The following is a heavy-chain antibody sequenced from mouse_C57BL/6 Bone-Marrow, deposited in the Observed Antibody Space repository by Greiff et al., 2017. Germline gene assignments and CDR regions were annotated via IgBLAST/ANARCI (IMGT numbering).Heavy chain of an antibody. V-gene: IGHV1-72*01. D-gene: IGHD1-1*01. CDR1: GYTFTSYW. Sequence: QVQLKQPGAELVKPGASVKLSCKASGYTFTSYWMHWVKQRPGRGLEWIGRIDPNSGGTKYNEKFKSKATLTVDKPSSTAYMQLSSLTSEDSAVYYCARVRNYYGSWPMDYWGQGTSVTVSS. J-gene: IGHJ4*01. CDR2: IDPNSGGT. CDR3: ARVRNYYGSWPMDY.